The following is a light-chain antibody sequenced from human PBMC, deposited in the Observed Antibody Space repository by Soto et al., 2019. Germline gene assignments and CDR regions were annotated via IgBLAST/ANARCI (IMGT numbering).Light chain of an antibody. Sequence: QSALTQPASVSGSVGQSITISCTGTSXDVGGYNYVSWYQQHPGEAPKLLICEVSNRPSGVSNRFSGSKSGNTASLTISGLQAEDEADYYCCSYTTSTTLYVFGSGTKLTVL. V-gene: IGLV2-14*01. CDR2: EVS. CDR1: SXDVGGYNY. CDR3: CSYTTSTTLYV. J-gene: IGLJ1*01.